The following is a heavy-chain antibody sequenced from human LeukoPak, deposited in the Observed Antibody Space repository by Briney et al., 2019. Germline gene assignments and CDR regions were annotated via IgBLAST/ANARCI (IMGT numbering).Heavy chain of an antibody. Sequence: SETLSLTCTVSGYSNSSGYYWGWIRQPPGKGLEWIGSIYHSGSTYYNPSLKSRVTISVDTSKNQFSLRLSSVTAADTAVYYCARDYPYSSLDYWGQGTLVTVSS. V-gene: IGHV4-38-2*02. CDR3: ARDYPYSSLDY. CDR2: IYHSGST. CDR1: GYSNSSGYY. D-gene: IGHD1-26*01. J-gene: IGHJ4*02.